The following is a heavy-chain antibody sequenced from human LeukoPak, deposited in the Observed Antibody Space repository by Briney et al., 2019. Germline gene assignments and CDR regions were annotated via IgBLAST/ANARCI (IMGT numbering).Heavy chain of an antibody. J-gene: IGHJ4*02. D-gene: IGHD2-2*02. CDR1: GGSISSSSYY. V-gene: IGHV4-39*01. CDR3: ARHRRCSSTSCYIDY. CDR2: IYYSGST. Sequence: SETLSLTCTASGGSISSSSYYWGWIRQPPGKGLEWIGSIYYSGSTYYNPSLKSRFTISVDTSKNQFSLKLSSVTAADTAVYYCARHRRCSSTSCYIDYWGQGTLVTVSS.